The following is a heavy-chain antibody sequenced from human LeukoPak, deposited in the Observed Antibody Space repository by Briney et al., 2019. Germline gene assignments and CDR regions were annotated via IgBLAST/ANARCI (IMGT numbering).Heavy chain of an antibody. CDR1: GYTFTGYY. CDR3: ATNPSDLYYYYYMDV. V-gene: IGHV1-2*02. Sequence: GASVKVSCKASGYTFTGYYMHWVRQAPGQGLEWMGWINPNSGGTNYAQKFQGRVTMTRDTSISTAYMELSRLRSDDTAVYYCATNPSDLYYYYYMDVWGKGTTVTISS. J-gene: IGHJ6*03. CDR2: INPNSGGT.